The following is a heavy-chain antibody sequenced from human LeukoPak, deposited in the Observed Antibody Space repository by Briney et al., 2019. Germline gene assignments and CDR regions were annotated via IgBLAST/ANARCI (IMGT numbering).Heavy chain of an antibody. CDR1: GFTFSRDW. CDR3: AELGITMIGGV. V-gene: IGHV3-48*04. CDR2: ISSSGSTI. J-gene: IGHJ6*04. Sequence: GGSLRLSCAASGFTFSRDWMNWVRQAPGKGLEWVSYISSSGSTIYYADTVKGRFTISRDNAKNSLYLQMNSLRAEDTAVYYCAELGITMIGGVWGKGTTVTISS. D-gene: IGHD3-10*02.